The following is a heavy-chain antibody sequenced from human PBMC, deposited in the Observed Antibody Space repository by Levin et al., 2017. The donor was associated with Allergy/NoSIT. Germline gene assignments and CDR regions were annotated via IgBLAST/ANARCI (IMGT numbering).Heavy chain of an antibody. CDR2: INAGNGDT. CDR3: TNGIGDSSGY. Sequence: ASVKVSCKTSGYTFTDYGIHWVGQAPGQRLEWMGWINAGNGDTRYSQNFQGRVTITRDTSARTAYMELSSLSNEDTAVYYCTNGIGDSSGYWGQGTLVTVSS. CDR1: GYTFTDYG. D-gene: IGHD3-22*01. J-gene: IGHJ4*02. V-gene: IGHV1-3*01.